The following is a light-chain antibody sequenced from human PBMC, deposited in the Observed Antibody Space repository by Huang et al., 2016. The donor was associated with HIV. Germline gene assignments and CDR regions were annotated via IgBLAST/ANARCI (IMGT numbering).Light chain of an antibody. CDR1: QSINSN. CDR3: QQYNNWPPLT. CDR2: GAS. V-gene: IGKV3-15*01. Sequence: EVGMTQSPVTLSVSPGERATRSCRASQSINSNLAWYQQKPGQAPRLLIYGASTRATGVPARFSGSGSGTEFSLTINSLQSEDYAVYYCQQYNNWPPLTFGGGTKVEMK. J-gene: IGKJ4*01.